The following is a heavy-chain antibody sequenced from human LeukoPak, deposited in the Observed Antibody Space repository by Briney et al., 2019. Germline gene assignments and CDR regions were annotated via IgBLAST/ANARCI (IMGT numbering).Heavy chain of an antibody. CDR2: IKQDGSEK. CDR1: GFTFSSYW. Sequence: PGGSLRLSCAASGFTFSSYWMSWVRQAPGKGLERVANIKQDGSEKYYVDSVKGRFTISRDNAKKSLYLQMNSLRAEDTAVYYCARDLSGVTGYTYGRGIDYWGQGTLVTVSS. CDR3: ARDLSGVTGYTYGRGIDY. V-gene: IGHV3-7*01. D-gene: IGHD5-18*01. J-gene: IGHJ4*02.